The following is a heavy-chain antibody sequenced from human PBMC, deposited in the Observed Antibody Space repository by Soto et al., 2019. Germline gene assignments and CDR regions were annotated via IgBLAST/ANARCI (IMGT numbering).Heavy chain of an antibody. CDR1: GFTFSSYG. Sequence: QVQLVESGGGVVQPGRSLRLSCAASGFTFSSYGMHWVRQAPGKGLEWVAVIWYDGSNKYYADSVKGRFTISRDNSKSTLYLQMNSLRAEDRAVYYCARDGGGSYLGYWGQGTLVTVSS. CDR2: IWYDGSNK. CDR3: ARDGGGSYLGY. V-gene: IGHV3-33*01. D-gene: IGHD1-26*01. J-gene: IGHJ4*02.